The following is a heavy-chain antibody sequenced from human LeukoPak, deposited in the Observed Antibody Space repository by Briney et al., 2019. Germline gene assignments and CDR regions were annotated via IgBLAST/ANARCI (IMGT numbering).Heavy chain of an antibody. D-gene: IGHD2-15*01. Sequence: PSETLSLTCTVSGGSISSFYWSWIRHPPGKGLEWIGYIYYSGSTNYNPSLKSRVTISVDTSKNQFSLKLSSVTAADTAVYYCARDNLGYCSGGSCYSDWFDPWGQGTLVTVSS. CDR2: IYYSGST. V-gene: IGHV4-59*01. CDR3: ARDNLGYCSGGSCYSDWFDP. CDR1: GGSISSFY. J-gene: IGHJ5*02.